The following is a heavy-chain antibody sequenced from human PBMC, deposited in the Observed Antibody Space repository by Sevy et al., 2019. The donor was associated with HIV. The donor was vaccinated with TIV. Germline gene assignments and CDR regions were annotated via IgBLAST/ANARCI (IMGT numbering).Heavy chain of an antibody. Sequence: GGSLRLSCAASGFSFSSYGMHWVRQAPGKGLEWMSYIQYDGSNKDYADSVKGRFTISRDNSKNTLYLQMNSLRVGDTAVFYCVKEGGGQGGDYWGQGTLVTVSS. CDR3: VKEGGGQGGDY. CDR2: IQYDGSNK. V-gene: IGHV3-30*02. D-gene: IGHD3-16*01. J-gene: IGHJ4*02. CDR1: GFSFSSYG.